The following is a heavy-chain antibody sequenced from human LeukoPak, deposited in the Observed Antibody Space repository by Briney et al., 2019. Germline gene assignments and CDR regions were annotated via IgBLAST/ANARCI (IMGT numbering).Heavy chain of an antibody. D-gene: IGHD1-14*01. Sequence: GGSLRLSCAVSGFTFSDFAMIWVRQAPGRGLEWLSAIGSDSGGIQYADSVKGRFTVSRDNSKNTLYLQMNSLRADDTAVYYCAKYRNTSPPPRSFDYWGQGTLVTVSS. CDR3: AKYRNTSPPPRSFDY. V-gene: IGHV3-23*01. CDR2: IGSDSGGI. J-gene: IGHJ4*02. CDR1: GFTFSDFA.